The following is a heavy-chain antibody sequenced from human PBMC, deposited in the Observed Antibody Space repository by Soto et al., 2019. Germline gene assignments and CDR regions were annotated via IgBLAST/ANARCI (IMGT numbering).Heavy chain of an antibody. Sequence: SETLSLTCGVYRGSFSGYYWSWIRQPPGKGLEWIGEINHSGSTNYNPSLKSRVTISIDTSKNQFSLKLTSVTAADTAVYYCARSYTVLVPAPILEALDLWGRGTMLT. V-gene: IGHV4-34*01. J-gene: IGHJ2*01. CDR2: INHSGST. CDR1: RGSFSGYY. CDR3: ARSYTVLVPAPILEALDL. D-gene: IGHD2-2*02.